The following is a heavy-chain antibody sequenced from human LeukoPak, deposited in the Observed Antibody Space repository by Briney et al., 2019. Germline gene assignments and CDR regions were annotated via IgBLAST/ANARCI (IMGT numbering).Heavy chain of an antibody. D-gene: IGHD3-22*01. V-gene: IGHV2-5*01. CDR1: GFSLSTSGVG. J-gene: IGHJ3*02. CDR3: AHRRYYYDSSGSTLGAFDI. Sequence: ESGPTLVKPTQTLTLTCTFSGFSLSTSGVGVGWIRQPPGKALEWLALIYWNDDKRYTPSLKSRLTITKDTSKNQVVLTMTNMDPVDTATYYCAHRRYYYDSSGSTLGAFDIWGQGTMVTVSS. CDR2: IYWNDDK.